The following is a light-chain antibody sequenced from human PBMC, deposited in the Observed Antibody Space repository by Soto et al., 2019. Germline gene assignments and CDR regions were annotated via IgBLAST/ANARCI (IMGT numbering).Light chain of an antibody. J-gene: IGKJ4*01. CDR3: QQYYNTPLT. Sequence: DIVMTQSPDSLAVSLGERATINCKSSQSVLCSSNNKNYLAWYQQKPGQSPKLLIFWASTRESGVPDRFSGSGSGTDFTLTISSLQAEDVAVYYCQQYYNTPLTFGGGTKVEI. V-gene: IGKV4-1*01. CDR1: QSVLCSSNNKNY. CDR2: WAS.